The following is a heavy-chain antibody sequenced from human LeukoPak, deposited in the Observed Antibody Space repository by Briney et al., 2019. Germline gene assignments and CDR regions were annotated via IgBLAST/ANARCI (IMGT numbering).Heavy chain of an antibody. D-gene: IGHD3-22*01. Sequence: GGSLRLSCAASGFTFSSYAMSWVRQAPGKGLEWVSAIGGSGGSTYYADSVKGRFTISRDNSKNTLYLQMNSLRAEHTAVYYCAKHGGSYYDSSGPKDAFDIWGQGTMVTVSS. J-gene: IGHJ3*02. CDR2: IGGSGGST. CDR1: GFTFSSYA. CDR3: AKHGGSYYDSSGPKDAFDI. V-gene: IGHV3-23*01.